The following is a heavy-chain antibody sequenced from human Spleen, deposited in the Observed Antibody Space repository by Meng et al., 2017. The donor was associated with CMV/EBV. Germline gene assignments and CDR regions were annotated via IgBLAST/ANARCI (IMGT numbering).Heavy chain of an antibody. CDR3: ARETMILVVDY. J-gene: IGHJ4*02. D-gene: IGHD3-22*01. Sequence: GSLRLSCAVYGGSFSGYYWSWIRQPPGKGLEWIGEINHSGSTNYDPSLKSRVTISVDTSKNQFSLKLNSVTAADTAVYYCARETMILVVDYWGQGTLVTVSS. V-gene: IGHV4-34*01. CDR1: GGSFSGYY. CDR2: INHSGST.